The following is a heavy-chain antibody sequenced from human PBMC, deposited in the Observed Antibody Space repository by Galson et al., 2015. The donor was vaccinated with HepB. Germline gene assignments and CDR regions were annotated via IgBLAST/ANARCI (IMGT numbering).Heavy chain of an antibody. CDR3: ARAYYYGSGSYYEAGGAFDI. D-gene: IGHD3-10*01. Sequence: QSGAEVKKPGESLKISCKGSGYSFTSYWIGWVRQMPGKGLEWMGIIYPGDSDTRFSPSFQGQVTISADKSISTAYLQWSSLKASDTAMYYCARAYYYGSGSYYEAGGAFDIWGQGTMVTVSS. CDR1: GYSFTSYW. V-gene: IGHV5-51*03. J-gene: IGHJ3*02. CDR2: IYPGDSDT.